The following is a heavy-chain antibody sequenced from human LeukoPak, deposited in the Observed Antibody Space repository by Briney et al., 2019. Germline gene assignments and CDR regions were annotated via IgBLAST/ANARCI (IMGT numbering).Heavy chain of an antibody. CDR2: ISGSGGST. J-gene: IGHJ3*02. CDR3: AKDRVAFGGADAFDM. CDR1: GGTFSSYA. V-gene: IGHV3-23*01. Sequence: SCKASGGTFSSYAMSWVRQAPGKGLEWVSGISGSGGSTFYADSVKGRFTISRDNSKNTLYLQMNSLRAEDTAVYYCAKDRVAFGGADAFDMWGQGTMVTVSS. D-gene: IGHD3-16*01.